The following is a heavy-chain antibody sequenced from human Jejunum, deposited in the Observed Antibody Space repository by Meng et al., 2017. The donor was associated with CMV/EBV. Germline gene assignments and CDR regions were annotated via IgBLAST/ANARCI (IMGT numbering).Heavy chain of an antibody. Sequence: SGFTFSTYAMSWVRQSPGKGLEWVSIISGGGGSTKNADSVKGRFTISRDNSKNTVSLQMDSLRAEDTAVYYCAKGRSTNWYDAFDIWGQGTMVTVSS. CDR3: AKGRSTNWYDAFDI. J-gene: IGHJ3*02. CDR1: GFTFSTYA. D-gene: IGHD1-1*01. CDR2: ISGGGGST. V-gene: IGHV3-23*01.